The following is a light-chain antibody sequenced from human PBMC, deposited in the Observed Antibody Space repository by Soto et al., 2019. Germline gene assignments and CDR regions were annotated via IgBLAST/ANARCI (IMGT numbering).Light chain of an antibody. V-gene: IGLV2-14*01. CDR3: SSYTSSSSYV. CDR1: SSDVGGYNY. J-gene: IGLJ1*01. Sequence: QSALTQPASVSGSPGQSITISCTGTSSDVGGYNYVSWYQQHPGKAPKLIIYEVSNRPSGVSNRFSGSKSGNTASLTISGLQAEDEADYYCSSYTSSSSYVFGNGTKVTVL. CDR2: EVS.